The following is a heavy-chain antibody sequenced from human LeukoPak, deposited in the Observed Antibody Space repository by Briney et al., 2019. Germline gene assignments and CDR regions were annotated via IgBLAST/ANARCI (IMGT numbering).Heavy chain of an antibody. CDR1: GFTFSSYA. Sequence: GGSLRLSCAASGFTFSSYAMSWVRQAPGKGLEWVSAISGSGGSTYYADSVKGRFTISRDNSKNTLYLQMNSLRAEDTAVYYCAKAPYCSGGSCSYYFDYWGQGTLVTVSS. CDR2: ISGSGGST. V-gene: IGHV3-23*01. D-gene: IGHD2-15*01. J-gene: IGHJ4*02. CDR3: AKAPYCSGGSCSYYFDY.